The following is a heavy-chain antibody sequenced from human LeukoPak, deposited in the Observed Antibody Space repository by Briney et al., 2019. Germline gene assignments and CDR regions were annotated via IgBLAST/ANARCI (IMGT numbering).Heavy chain of an antibody. CDR3: ARARPRYSSSWYSDYFDY. CDR2: IYYSGTT. J-gene: IGHJ4*02. D-gene: IGHD6-13*01. CDR1: GFTFSSYA. V-gene: IGHV4-39*07. Sequence: GSLRLSCAASGFTFSSYAMSWVRQAPGKGLEWIGSIYYSGTTFYNPSLKSRVTISVDTSKDHFSLKLSSVTAADTAVYYCARARPRYSSSWYSDYFDYWGQGTPVTVSS.